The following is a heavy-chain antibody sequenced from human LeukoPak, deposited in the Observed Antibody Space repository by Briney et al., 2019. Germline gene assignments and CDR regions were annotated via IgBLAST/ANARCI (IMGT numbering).Heavy chain of an antibody. D-gene: IGHD6-13*01. Sequence: GGSLRLSCAAAGFTFSDHYMDWVRQAPGKGLEWVSAISGDGGNTYYADSVKGRFTISRDNSKNTLYLQMKNLRAEDTVVYYCAKGMSIAAAGDYWGQGTLVTVSS. CDR1: GFTFSDHY. J-gene: IGHJ4*02. CDR3: AKGMSIAAAGDY. CDR2: ISGDGGNT. V-gene: IGHV3-23*01.